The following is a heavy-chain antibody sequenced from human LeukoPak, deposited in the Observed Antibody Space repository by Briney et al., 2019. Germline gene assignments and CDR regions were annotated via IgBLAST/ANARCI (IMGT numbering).Heavy chain of an antibody. V-gene: IGHV1-8*01. CDR3: GANYGAYGYTPPYY. Sequence: ASVKVSCKASGYTFTSYDINWVRQATGQGLEWMGWMNPNSGNTGYAQKFQGRVTMTRNTSISTAYMELSSLRSEDTAVYYCGANYGAYGYTPPYYWGQGTLVTVSS. CDR1: GYTFTSYD. CDR2: MNPNSGNT. D-gene: IGHD5-18*01. J-gene: IGHJ4*02.